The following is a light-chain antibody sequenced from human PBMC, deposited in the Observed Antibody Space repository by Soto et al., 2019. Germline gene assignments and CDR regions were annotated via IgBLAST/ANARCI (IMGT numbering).Light chain of an antibody. J-gene: IGKJ4*01. CDR1: QSVSNS. CDR2: DAS. V-gene: IGKV3-11*01. CDR3: QQRASWPPFT. Sequence: EIVLTQSPATLSLSPGGRATLSCRASQSVSNSLAWYQQKPGQPPRLLIYDASYRATGVPARFSGSGSETDFTLTISSLEPEDSAVYYCQQRASWPPFTFGGGTKVE.